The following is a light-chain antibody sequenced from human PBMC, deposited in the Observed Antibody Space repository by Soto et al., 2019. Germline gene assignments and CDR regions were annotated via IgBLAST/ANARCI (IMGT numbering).Light chain of an antibody. V-gene: IGKV3-20*01. J-gene: IGKJ1*01. CDR3: PQYGSSPWT. CDR2: GAS. Sequence: EIVLKQSAGTLSLSPGERATLSCRAGQSVSSSYLAWYQQKPGQAPRLLIYGASSRATGIPDRFSGSGSGTDFTLTISRLEPEDFEVYYCPQYGSSPWTFGQGTKVDIK. CDR1: QSVSSSY.